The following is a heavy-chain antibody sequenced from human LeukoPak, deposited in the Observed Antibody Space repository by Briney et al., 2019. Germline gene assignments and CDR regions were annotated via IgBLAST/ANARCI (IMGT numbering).Heavy chain of an antibody. CDR2: IYSGGST. D-gene: IGHD3-3*01. V-gene: IGHV3-66*02. CDR1: GFTVSSNH. Sequence: GGSLRLSCAASGFTVSSNHMSWVRQAPGKGLEWVSVIYSGGSTYYADSVKGRFTISRDNSKNTLYLQMNSLRAEDTAVYYCARAPWSGYYSDAFDIWGQGTMVTVSS. J-gene: IGHJ3*02. CDR3: ARAPWSGYYSDAFDI.